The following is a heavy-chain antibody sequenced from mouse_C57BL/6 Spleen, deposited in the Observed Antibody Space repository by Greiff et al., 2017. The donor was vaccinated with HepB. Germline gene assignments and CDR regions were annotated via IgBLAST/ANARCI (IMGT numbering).Heavy chain of an antibody. CDR2: IHPNSGST. Sequence: VQLQQSGAELVKPGASVKLSCKASGYTFTSYWMHWVKQRPGQGLEWIGMIHPNSGSTNYNEKFKSKATLTVDISSSTAYMQLSSLTSEDSAVYYCARWGPFLFAYWGQGTLVTVSA. CDR3: ARWGPFLFAY. CDR1: GYTFTSYW. J-gene: IGHJ3*01. V-gene: IGHV1-64*01.